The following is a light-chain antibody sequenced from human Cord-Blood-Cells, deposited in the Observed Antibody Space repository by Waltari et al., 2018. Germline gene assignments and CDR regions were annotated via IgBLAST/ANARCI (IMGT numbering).Light chain of an antibody. J-gene: IGLJ2*01. CDR1: SSDVGGYNY. V-gene: IGLV2-8*01. CDR3: SSYAGSNLVV. CDR2: EVS. Sequence: QSALTQPPSASGSPGQSVTISCTGTSSDVGGYNYVSWYQQHPGKAPKLMIYEVSKRPSGVPARFAGSKSGNTASLTVSGLQAEDEADYYCSSYAGSNLVVFGGGTKLTVL.